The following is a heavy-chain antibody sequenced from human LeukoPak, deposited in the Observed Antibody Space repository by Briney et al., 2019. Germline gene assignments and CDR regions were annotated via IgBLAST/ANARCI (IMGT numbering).Heavy chain of an antibody. V-gene: IGHV4-59*01. CDR3: ASYSSSPRYYFDY. CDR1: GGSISSYY. Sequence: SETLSLTCTVSGGSISSYYWSWIRQPPGKGLEWIGYIYYSGSTNYNPSLKSRVTISVDTSKNQFSLKLSSVTAADTAVYYCASYSSSPRYYFDYWGQGTLVTVSS. J-gene: IGHJ4*02. D-gene: IGHD6-6*01. CDR2: IYYSGST.